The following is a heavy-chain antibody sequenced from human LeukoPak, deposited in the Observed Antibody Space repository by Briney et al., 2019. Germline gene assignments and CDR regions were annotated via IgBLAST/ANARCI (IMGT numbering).Heavy chain of an antibody. D-gene: IGHD2-2*01. V-gene: IGHV1-8*01. Sequence: ASVKVSCKASGYTSTSYDINWVRQATGQGLEWMGWMNPNSSNTGYAQKFQGRVTMTRNTSISTAYMELSSLRSEDTAVYYCAIYCSSTSCPNNWFDPWGQGTLVTVSS. CDR3: AIYCSSTSCPNNWFDP. J-gene: IGHJ5*02. CDR1: GYTSTSYD. CDR2: MNPNSSNT.